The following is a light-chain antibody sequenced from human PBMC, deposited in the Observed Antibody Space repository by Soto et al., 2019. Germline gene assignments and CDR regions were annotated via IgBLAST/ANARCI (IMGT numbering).Light chain of an antibody. V-gene: IGKV1-9*01. J-gene: IGKJ4*01. CDR2: AAS. CDR1: QDIRDY. CDR3: QQRNSYPRT. Sequence: DIQLTQSPSFLSASVGDRVTITCRASQDIRDYLAWYQQRPGKAPKLLTYAASTLQSGVPSRFIGSGSVTEFTLTITSLQPEDCATYSCQQRNSYPRTVGGGTKV.